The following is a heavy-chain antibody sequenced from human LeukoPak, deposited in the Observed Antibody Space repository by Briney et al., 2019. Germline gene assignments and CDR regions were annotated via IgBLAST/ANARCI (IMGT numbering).Heavy chain of an antibody. CDR2: IIPILGIA. CDR1: GFSFSSYG. J-gene: IGHJ6*02. D-gene: IGHD6-13*01. V-gene: IGHV1-69*04. Sequence: GASVKVSCKASGFSFSSYGIIWVRQAPGQGLEWMGRIIPILGIANYAQKFQGRVTITADKSTSTAYMELSSLRSEDTAVYYCARDRSKRPAIPIAAAGKSYYYYYGMDVWGQGTTVTVSS. CDR3: ARDRSKRPAIPIAAAGKSYYYYYGMDV.